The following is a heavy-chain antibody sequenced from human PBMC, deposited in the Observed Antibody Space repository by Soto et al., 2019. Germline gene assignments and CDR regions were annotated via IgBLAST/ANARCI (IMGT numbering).Heavy chain of an antibody. CDR3: AKDLGCISISCFGGDYYYGMDV. CDR1: GFTFSTYG. D-gene: IGHD2-2*01. J-gene: IGHJ6*02. CDR2: ISYDGSNK. Sequence: QMQLVESGGGVVQPGRSLRLSCAASGFTFSTYGMHWVRQAPGKGLEWVAVISYDGSNKYYADSVKGRFTMSRDNSKNTLYLQMNSLRAEDTAVYYCAKDLGCISISCFGGDYYYGMDVWGQGTTVTVSS. V-gene: IGHV3-30*18.